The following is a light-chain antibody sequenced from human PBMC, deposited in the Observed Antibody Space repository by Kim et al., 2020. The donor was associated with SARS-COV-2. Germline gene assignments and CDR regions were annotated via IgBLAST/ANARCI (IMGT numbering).Light chain of an antibody. CDR3: QSWDSSTVVV. CDR2: QDT. Sequence: VSPGQTASITCSGDKLGDKYACWYKQKPGQSPVLVLYQDTKRPSGIPERFSGSNAGNTATLTISGTRAMNEADYYCQSWDSSTVVVFGGGTQLTVL. CDR1: KLGDKY. J-gene: IGLJ2*01. V-gene: IGLV3-1*01.